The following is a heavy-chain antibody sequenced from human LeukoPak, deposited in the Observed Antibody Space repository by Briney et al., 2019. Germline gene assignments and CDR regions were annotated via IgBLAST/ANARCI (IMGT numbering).Heavy chain of an antibody. CDR2: IKQDGSDK. CDR3: AKEKTTGTYYVDY. V-gene: IGHV3-7*01. Sequence: GESLRLSCAASGFTFSSYWMSWVRRAPGKGLEWVANIKQDGSDKYYVDSVKGRLTISRDNAKNSVYLQMNSLRAVDTAVYYCAKEKTTGTYYVDYWGQGTLVTVSS. CDR1: GFTFSSYW. D-gene: IGHD1-7*01. J-gene: IGHJ4*02.